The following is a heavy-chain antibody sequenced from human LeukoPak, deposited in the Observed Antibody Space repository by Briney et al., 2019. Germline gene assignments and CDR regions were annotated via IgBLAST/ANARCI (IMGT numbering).Heavy chain of an antibody. Sequence: ASVKVSCKASGYTFTSYDTNWVRQATGQGLEWMGWMNPNSGNTGYAQKFQGRVTMTRNTSISTAYMELSSLRSEDTAVYYCARGDTIFGVVITLSYGMDVWGQGATVTVSS. V-gene: IGHV1-8*01. CDR2: MNPNSGNT. CDR3: ARGDTIFGVVITLSYGMDV. D-gene: IGHD3-3*01. J-gene: IGHJ6*02. CDR1: GYTFTSYD.